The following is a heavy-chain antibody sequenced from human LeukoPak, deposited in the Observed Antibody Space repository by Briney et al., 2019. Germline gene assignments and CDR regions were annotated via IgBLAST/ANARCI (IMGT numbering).Heavy chain of an antibody. D-gene: IGHD1-26*01. CDR2: INPNSGGT. J-gene: IGHJ4*02. CDR1: GYTFTVYY. Sequence: ASVRVSCKASGYTFTVYYMHWVRQAPGQGLERMGWINPNSGGTKYAQNFEGRVTMTRDTSFTTAYMELSSLRSDDTAIYYCARECSGTYCGEDWGQGTLVTVSS. V-gene: IGHV1-2*02. CDR3: ARECSGTYCGED.